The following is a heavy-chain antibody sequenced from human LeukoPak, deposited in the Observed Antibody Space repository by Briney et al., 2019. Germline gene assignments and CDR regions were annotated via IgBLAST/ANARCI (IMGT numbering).Heavy chain of an antibody. CDR1: GFTFSSYA. V-gene: IGHV3-23*01. J-gene: IGHJ4*02. Sequence: GGSLRLSCAASGFTFSSYAMSWVRQAPGKGLEWVSAISGSGGSTYYAGSVKGRFTISRDNSKNTLYLQVNSLRAEDTAVYYCASDIVLMVYADPGYWGQGTLVTVSS. CDR2: ISGSGGST. CDR3: ASDIVLMVYADPGY. D-gene: IGHD2-8*01.